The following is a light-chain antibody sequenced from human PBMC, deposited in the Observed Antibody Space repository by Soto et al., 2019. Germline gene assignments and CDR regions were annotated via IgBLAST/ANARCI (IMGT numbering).Light chain of an antibody. CDR3: MQALQTPLT. CDR1: HSLVHSNGYNY. Sequence: VITQSALSLPVTHGEPVSFSCRSRHSLVHSNGYNYLDWYLQKPGQSPQLLIYLGSNRASGVPDRFSGSGSGTDFTLKISRVEAEDVGVYYCMQALQTPLTFGQGTKVDIK. V-gene: IGKV2-28*01. J-gene: IGKJ2*01. CDR2: LGS.